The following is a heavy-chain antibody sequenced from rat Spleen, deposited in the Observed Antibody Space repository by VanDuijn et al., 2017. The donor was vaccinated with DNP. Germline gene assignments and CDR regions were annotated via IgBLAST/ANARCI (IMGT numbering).Heavy chain of an antibody. J-gene: IGHJ2*01. V-gene: IGHV5S13*01. Sequence: EVQLVESGGGLVQPGRSLKLSCAASGFTFSNYGMAWVRQAPTKGLEWVASISTGGSNTYYRDSVKGRFTISRDNAKNTQYLQMNSLRSEDMATYYCVRWNSGHFDYWGQGVMVTVSS. CDR1: GFTFSNYG. D-gene: IGHD4-3*01. CDR2: ISTGGSNT. CDR3: VRWNSGHFDY.